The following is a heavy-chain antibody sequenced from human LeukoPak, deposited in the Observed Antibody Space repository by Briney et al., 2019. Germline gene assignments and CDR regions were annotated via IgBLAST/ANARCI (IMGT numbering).Heavy chain of an antibody. J-gene: IGHJ4*02. Sequence: AGSLSLYCAASGFTFSSYTMSRVRQAPGKGLEWVSVISGSGTTTYYADSVKGRFTISRDNSKNTLYLQMNSLRAEDTAIYYCAKRLLDSSKRYCFDYWGQGTLVTVSS. V-gene: IGHV3-23*01. CDR3: AKRLLDSSKRYCFDY. CDR2: ISGSGTTT. CDR1: GFTFSSYT. D-gene: IGHD6-13*01.